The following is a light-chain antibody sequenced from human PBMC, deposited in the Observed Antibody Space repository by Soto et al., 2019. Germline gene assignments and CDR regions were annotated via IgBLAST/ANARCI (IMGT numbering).Light chain of an antibody. J-gene: IGLJ1*01. Sequence: QSVLTQPPSVSGAPGQRVTISCTGSSSNIGAGYDVHWYQQLPGTAPKLLIYGNSNRPSGVPDRFSGSKSSTSASLAITGLQAEDEADYYCQSYDSSLPYVFGTGTKLTVL. CDR3: QSYDSSLPYV. CDR2: GNS. CDR1: SSNIGAGYD. V-gene: IGLV1-40*01.